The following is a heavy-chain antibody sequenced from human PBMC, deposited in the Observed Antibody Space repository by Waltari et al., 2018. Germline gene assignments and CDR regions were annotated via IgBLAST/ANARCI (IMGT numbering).Heavy chain of an antibody. CDR3: AIYTYYHDSSGKALDY. J-gene: IGHJ4*02. D-gene: IGHD3-22*01. CDR2: IYYSGST. V-gene: IGHV4-61*01. CDR1: GGSVTSGNYY. Sequence: QVQLQESGPGLVKPSETLSLTCTVSGGSVTSGNYYWSWIRQPPGKGLEWIGYIYYSGSTNYNPSLKSRATISLDTSKSQFSLKLSSVIAADTAVYYCAIYTYYHDSSGKALDYWGQGTLVTVSS.